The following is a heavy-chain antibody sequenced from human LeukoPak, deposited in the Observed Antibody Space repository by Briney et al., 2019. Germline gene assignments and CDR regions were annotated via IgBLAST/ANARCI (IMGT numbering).Heavy chain of an antibody. CDR1: GGTFSSYA. Sequence: SVKVSCKASGGTFSSYAISWVRQAPGQGLEWMGGIIPIFGTANYAQKFQGRVTITADKSTSTAYMELSSLRSEDTAVYYCARGRDGYNYGTDYFDYWGQGTLVTVSP. V-gene: IGHV1-69*06. CDR2: IIPIFGTA. D-gene: IGHD5-24*01. CDR3: ARGRDGYNYGTDYFDY. J-gene: IGHJ4*02.